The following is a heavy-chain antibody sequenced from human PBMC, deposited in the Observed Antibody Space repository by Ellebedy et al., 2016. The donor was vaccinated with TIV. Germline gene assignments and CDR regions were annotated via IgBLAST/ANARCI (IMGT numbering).Heavy chain of an antibody. D-gene: IGHD2-8*01. V-gene: IGHV4-39*07. CDR1: GGSISSSSYY. Sequence: SETLSLTXTVSGGSISSSSYYWGWIRQPPGKGLEWIGSIYYSGSTYYNPSLKSRVTISVDTSKNQFSLKLSSVTAADTAVYYCARDGAMYSIWGQGTMVTVSS. CDR3: ARDGAMYSI. CDR2: IYYSGST. J-gene: IGHJ3*02.